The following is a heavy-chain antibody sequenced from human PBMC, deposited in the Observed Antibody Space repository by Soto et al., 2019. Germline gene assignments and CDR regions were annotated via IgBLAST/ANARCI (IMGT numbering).Heavy chain of an antibody. CDR1: GFTFGDYA. CDR2: IRSKAYGGTT. D-gene: IGHD3-3*01. Sequence: GGSLRLSCTASGFTFGDYAMSWFRQAPGKGLEWVGFIRSKAYGGTTEYAASVKGRLTISRDDSKSIAYLQMNSLKTEDTAVYYCTRGTLGDFWSGYSLYYYGMDVWGQGTTVTVSS. V-gene: IGHV3-49*03. J-gene: IGHJ6*02. CDR3: TRGTLGDFWSGYSLYYYGMDV.